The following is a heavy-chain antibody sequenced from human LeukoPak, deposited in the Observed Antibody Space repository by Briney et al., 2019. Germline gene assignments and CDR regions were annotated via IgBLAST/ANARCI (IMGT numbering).Heavy chain of an antibody. Sequence: GGSLRLSCAASGFIFRDYWMHWVRQAPGKGLVWVARINPNGITTTYTDSVKGRFTISRDNAKNTLYLQMNSLRVEDTAVYYCARDFAGDRDYWGQGTLVTVSS. D-gene: IGHD4-17*01. CDR1: GFIFRDYW. CDR2: INPNGITT. CDR3: ARDFAGDRDY. J-gene: IGHJ4*02. V-gene: IGHV3-74*01.